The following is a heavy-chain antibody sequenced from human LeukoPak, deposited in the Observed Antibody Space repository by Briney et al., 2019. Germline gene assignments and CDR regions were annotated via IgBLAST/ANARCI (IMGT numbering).Heavy chain of an antibody. D-gene: IGHD3-9*01. J-gene: IGHJ4*02. V-gene: IGHV4-39*01. CDR2: IYYSGST. CDR1: GGSISSSSYY. Sequence: SETLSLTCTVSGGSISSSSYYWGWIRQPPGKGLEWMGSIYYSGSTYYNPSLKSRVTISVDTSKNQFSLKLSSVTAADTAVYYCARHQGSYYDILTGYFGVYYFDYWGQGTLVTVSS. CDR3: ARHQGSYYDILTGYFGVYYFDY.